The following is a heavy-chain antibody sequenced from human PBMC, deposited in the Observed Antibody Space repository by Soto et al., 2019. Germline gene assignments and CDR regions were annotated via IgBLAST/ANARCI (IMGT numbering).Heavy chain of an antibody. CDR3: SRAMVRGVIDI. V-gene: IGHV1-69*02. CDR1: GGTFSSYT. Sequence: ASVKVSCKASGGTFSSYTISWVRQAPGQGLEWMGRIIPILGIANYAQKFQGRVTITADKSTSTAYMELSSLRSEDTAVYYCSRAMVRGVIDIWGQGTMVTVSS. J-gene: IGHJ3*02. D-gene: IGHD3-10*01. CDR2: IIPILGIA.